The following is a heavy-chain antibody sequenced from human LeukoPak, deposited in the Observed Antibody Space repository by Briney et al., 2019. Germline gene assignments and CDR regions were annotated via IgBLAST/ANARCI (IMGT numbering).Heavy chain of an antibody. CDR1: GGTLSSYA. J-gene: IGHJ4*02. CDR3: ARGSLVSSSWFFDY. D-gene: IGHD6-13*01. Sequence: SVKVSCKASGGTLSSYAISWVRQAPGQGLEWMGRIIPIFGTANYAQKFQGRVTITTDESTSTAYMELSSLRSGDTAVYYCARGSLVSSSWFFDYWGQGTLVTVSS. V-gene: IGHV1-69*05. CDR2: IIPIFGTA.